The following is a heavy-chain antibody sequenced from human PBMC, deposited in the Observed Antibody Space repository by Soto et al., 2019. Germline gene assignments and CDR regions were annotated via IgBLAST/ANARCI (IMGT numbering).Heavy chain of an antibody. CDR2: ISWNSGSI. CDR1: GFTFDDYA. D-gene: IGHD5-12*01. CDR3: ASGRDSGYDYPFDY. Sequence: GGSLRLSCAASGFTFDDYAMHWVRQAPGKGLEWVSGISWNSGSIGYADSVKGRFTISRDNAKNSLYLQMNSLRAEDTALYYCASGRDSGYDYPFDYWGQGTLVTVSS. J-gene: IGHJ4*02. V-gene: IGHV3-9*01.